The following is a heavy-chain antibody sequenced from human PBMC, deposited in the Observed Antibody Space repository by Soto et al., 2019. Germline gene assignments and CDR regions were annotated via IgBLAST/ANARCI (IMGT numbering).Heavy chain of an antibody. CDR3: ARGLSSSAYLDY. CDR2: ISNSGST. V-gene: IGHV4-39*01. Sequence: QLQLQESGPGLVKPSETLSLTCTVTGGPISSSGDYWGWVRQTPGKGLEWIGTISNSGSTYYNPSVMTRVTISVDTSNKQFSLRLISVTAADTAVYYCARGLSSSAYLDYWGQGTLVTVSS. D-gene: IGHD6-19*01. CDR1: GGPISSSGDY. J-gene: IGHJ4*02.